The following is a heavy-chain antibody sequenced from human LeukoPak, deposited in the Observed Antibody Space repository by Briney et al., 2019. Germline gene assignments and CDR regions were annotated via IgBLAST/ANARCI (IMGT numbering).Heavy chain of an antibody. CDR2: IYYSGST. CDR3: ARVRGYSGYGFDY. D-gene: IGHD5-12*01. J-gene: IGHJ4*02. Sequence: PSETLSLTCTVSGGSISSYYWSWIRQPPGKGLEWIGYIYYSGSTNYNPSLKSRVTISVDTSKNQFSLKLSSVTAADTAVYYCARVRGYSGYGFDYWGQGTLVTVSS. CDR1: GGSISSYY. V-gene: IGHV4-59*08.